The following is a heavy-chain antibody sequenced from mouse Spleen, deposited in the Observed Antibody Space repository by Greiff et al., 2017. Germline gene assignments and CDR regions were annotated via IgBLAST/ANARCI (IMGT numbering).Heavy chain of an antibody. Sequence: EVQLQQSGPELVKPGASVKISCKASGYTFTDYYMNWVKQSHGKSLEWIGDINPNNGGTSYNQKFKGKATLTVDKSSSTAYMELRSLTSEDSAVYYCAVAARAPMDYWGQGTSVTVSS. CDR2: INPNNGGT. J-gene: IGHJ4*01. CDR3: AVAARAPMDY. D-gene: IGHD3-1*01. CDR1: GYTFTDYY. V-gene: IGHV1-26*01.